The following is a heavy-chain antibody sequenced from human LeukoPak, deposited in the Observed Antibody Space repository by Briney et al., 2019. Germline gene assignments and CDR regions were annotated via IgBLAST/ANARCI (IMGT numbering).Heavy chain of an antibody. J-gene: IGHJ5*02. CDR2: INPSGGST. Sequence: ASVKVSCKASAYTFTSYYMHWVRQAPGQGLERMGIINPSGGSTSYAQKLQGRVTITTDTSTSTAYMELRSLRSDDTAVYYCARAGYCSGGSCFVFWFDPWGQGTLVTVSS. D-gene: IGHD2-15*01. CDR1: AYTFTSYY. CDR3: ARAGYCSGGSCFVFWFDP. V-gene: IGHV1-46*01.